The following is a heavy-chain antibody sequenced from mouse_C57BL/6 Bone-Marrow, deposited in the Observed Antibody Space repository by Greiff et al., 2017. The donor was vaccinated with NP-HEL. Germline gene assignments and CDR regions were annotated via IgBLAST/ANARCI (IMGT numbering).Heavy chain of an antibody. D-gene: IGHD1-1*01. CDR1: GFTFSDYG. J-gene: IGHJ3*01. V-gene: IGHV5-17*01. Sequence: VQLKESGGGLVKPGGSLKLSCAASGFTFSDYGMHWVRQAPEKGLEWVAYISSGSSTIYYADTVKGRFTISRDNAKNTLFLQMTSLRSEDTAMYYCARGVLLAGAYWGQGTLVTVSA. CDR3: ARGVLLAGAY. CDR2: ISSGSSTI.